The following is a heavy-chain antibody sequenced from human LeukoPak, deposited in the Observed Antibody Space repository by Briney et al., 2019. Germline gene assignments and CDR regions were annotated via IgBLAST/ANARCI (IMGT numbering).Heavy chain of an antibody. J-gene: IGHJ4*02. Sequence: GGSLRLSCAVSGFTLTNHGVSWVRQAPGKGLEWVSIITWTGGKYYGDSVKGRFVLYRENSKNRVYMKMSSLRAEDTATYYCAKDYCRDGNCPFPFLDSWGQGTQVTVSS. D-gene: IGHD2-15*01. CDR3: AKDYCRDGNCPFPFLDS. CDR1: GFTLTNHG. CDR2: ITWTGGK. V-gene: IGHV3-23*01.